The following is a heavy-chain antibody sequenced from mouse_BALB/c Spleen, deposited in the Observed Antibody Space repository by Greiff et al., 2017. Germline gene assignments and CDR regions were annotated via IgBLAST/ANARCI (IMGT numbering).Heavy chain of an antibody. J-gene: IGHJ2*01. D-gene: IGHD1-1*01. V-gene: IGHV14-3*02. CDR2: IDPANGNT. CDR1: GFNIKDTY. Sequence: VQLKESGAELVKPGASVKLSCTASGFNIKDTYMHWVKQRPEQGLEWIGRIDPANGNTKYDPKFQGKATITADTSSNTAYLQLSSLTSEDTAVYYCASQFITTVVADYWGQGTTLTVSS. CDR3: ASQFITTVVADY.